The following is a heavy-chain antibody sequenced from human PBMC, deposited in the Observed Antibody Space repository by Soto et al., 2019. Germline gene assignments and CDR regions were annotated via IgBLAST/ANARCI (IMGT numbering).Heavy chain of an antibody. Sequence: EVQLVESGGGLVQPGGSLRLSCAASGFTVSSKYMSWVRQAPGKGLEWVSVIYSDGSAYYAESVKGRFTISRDNSKNTLYLQINSLRAEDTAVYYCARHGYTYGGGYFDYWGQGTLVAVSS. V-gene: IGHV3-66*04. CDR2: IYSDGSA. D-gene: IGHD5-18*01. J-gene: IGHJ4*02. CDR3: ARHGYTYGGGYFDY. CDR1: GFTVSSKY.